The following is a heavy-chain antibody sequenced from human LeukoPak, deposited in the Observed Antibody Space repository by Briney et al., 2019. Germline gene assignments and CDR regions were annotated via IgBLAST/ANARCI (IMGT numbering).Heavy chain of an antibody. J-gene: IGHJ4*02. D-gene: IGHD5-18*01. CDR1: GGSFGDFY. Sequence: SETLSLTCAVSGGSFGDFYWSWIRQPPGKGLEWIGEINHSGSTNYNPSLKSRVTISVDTSKNQFSLKLSSVTAADTAVYYCARKGYSYGSFDYWGQGTLVTVSS. CDR2: INHSGST. CDR3: ARKGYSYGSFDY. V-gene: IGHV4-34*01.